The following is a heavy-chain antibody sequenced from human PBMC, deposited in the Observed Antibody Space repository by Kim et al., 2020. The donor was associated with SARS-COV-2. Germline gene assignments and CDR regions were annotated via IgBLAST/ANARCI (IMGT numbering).Heavy chain of an antibody. D-gene: IGHD1-1*01. CDR3: AGGSQTGSWFDS. Sequence: DYELSVKSRLTINTDTSKNQFSLQLKSVTPEDTAVYYCAGGSQTGSWFDSWGQGTLVTVSS. V-gene: IGHV6-1*01. J-gene: IGHJ5*01.